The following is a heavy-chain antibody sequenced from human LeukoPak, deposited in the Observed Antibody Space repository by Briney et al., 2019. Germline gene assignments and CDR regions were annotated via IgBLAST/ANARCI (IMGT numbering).Heavy chain of an antibody. CDR3: ARGGGCASPIGY. D-gene: IGHD6-19*01. J-gene: IGHJ4*02. V-gene: IGHV4-59*01. CDR2: IYHSGST. CDR1: GGSISTYY. Sequence: SETLSLTCTLSGGSISTYYWSWVRQPRGKGLEWIGYIYHSGSTNYNPSLRSRVTISVDTSKNQFSLKLSSVTAADTAVYYCARGGGCASPIGYWCQGALVTVSS.